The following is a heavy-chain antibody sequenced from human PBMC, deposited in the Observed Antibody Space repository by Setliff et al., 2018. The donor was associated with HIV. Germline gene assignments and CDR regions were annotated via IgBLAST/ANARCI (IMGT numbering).Heavy chain of an antibody. CDR2: IYYSGST. D-gene: IGHD3-3*01. J-gene: IGHJ5*01. V-gene: IGHV4-39*01. Sequence: NPSETLSLTCTVSGGSISSSSSYWGWIRRSPGKGLEWIGSIYYSGSTYYNPSLKSRVTISVDTSKDQFSLRLSSVTAADTAVYYCTRRAYYDFWSGFYLSIANRFDSWGQGILVTVSS. CDR3: TRRAYYDFWSGFYLSIANRFDS. CDR1: GGSISSSSSY.